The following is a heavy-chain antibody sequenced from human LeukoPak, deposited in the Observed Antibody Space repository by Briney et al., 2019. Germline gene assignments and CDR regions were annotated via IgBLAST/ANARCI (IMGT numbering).Heavy chain of an antibody. Sequence: SETLSLTCTVSGGSVSGGYYHWSWIRHPPGKGLEWIGYISYSGSTNYNPSLKSRLTMSLDTSKNQFSLKLNSVTAADTAVYYCARDYHVNNWLYFDFWRQGALVAVSS. V-gene: IGHV4-61*01. J-gene: IGHJ4*02. CDR2: ISYSGST. D-gene: IGHD1-1*01. CDR1: GGSVSGGYYH. CDR3: ARDYHVNNWLYFDF.